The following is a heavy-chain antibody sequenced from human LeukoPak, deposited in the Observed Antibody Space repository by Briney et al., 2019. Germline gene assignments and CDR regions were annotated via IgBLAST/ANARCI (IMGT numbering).Heavy chain of an antibody. CDR1: GFSFSSYR. CDR3: ARDLGTRKSIAFAD. CDR2: ISSNNGYI. V-gene: IGHV3-21*01. Sequence: GGSLRLSCAASGFSFSSYRMNWVRQAPGKGLEWVASISSNNGYIYHADSVKGRFTISRDNGENSLHLQMNSLRAEDAAVYYCARDLGTRKSIAFADWGQGTLVTVSS. J-gene: IGHJ4*02. D-gene: IGHD6-6*01.